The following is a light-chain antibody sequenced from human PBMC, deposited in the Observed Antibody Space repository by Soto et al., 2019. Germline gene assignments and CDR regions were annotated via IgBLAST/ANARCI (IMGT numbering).Light chain of an antibody. J-gene: IGKJ5*01. V-gene: IGKV1-5*01. CDR1: QSISSW. CDR2: DAS. Sequence: DIPMTQSPSSLSASVGDRVTITCRASQSISSWLAWYQQKPGTAPKLLIYDASRLESGVPARFSGSGSGTEFTLTISSLQPDDFATYYCQQYNSCPITFGQGTRLEL. CDR3: QQYNSCPIT.